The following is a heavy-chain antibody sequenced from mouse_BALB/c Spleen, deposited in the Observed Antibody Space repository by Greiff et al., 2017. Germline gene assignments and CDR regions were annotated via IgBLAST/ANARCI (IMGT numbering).Heavy chain of an antibody. CDR2: ISSGSSTI. CDR1: GFTFSSFG. V-gene: IGHV5-17*02. CDR3: ARDNWDY. Sequence: EVKLVESGGGLVQPGGSRKLSCAASGFTFSSFGMHWVRQAPEKGLEWVAYISSGSSTIYYADTVKGRFTISRDNPKNTLFLQMTSLRSEDTAMYYCARDNWDYWGQGTTLTVSS. D-gene: IGHD4-1*01. J-gene: IGHJ2*01.